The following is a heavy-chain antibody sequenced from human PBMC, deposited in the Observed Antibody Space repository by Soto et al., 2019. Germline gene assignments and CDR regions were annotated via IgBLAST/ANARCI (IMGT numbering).Heavy chain of an antibody. CDR2: INAGNGNT. J-gene: IGHJ5*02. D-gene: IGHD2-2*01. CDR1: GYTFTSYA. CDR3: ARDRGYCSSTSCPDDYNWFDP. V-gene: IGHV1-3*01. Sequence: ASVKVSCKASGYTFTSYAMHWVRQAPGQRLEWMGWINAGNGNTKYSQKFQGRVTITRDTSASTAYMELSSLRSEDTAVYYCARDRGYCSSTSCPDDYNWFDPWGQGTLVTVSS.